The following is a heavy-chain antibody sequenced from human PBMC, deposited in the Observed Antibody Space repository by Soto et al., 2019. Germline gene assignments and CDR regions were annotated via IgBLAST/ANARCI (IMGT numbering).Heavy chain of an antibody. D-gene: IGHD2-8*01. CDR1: GGSISSGGYY. Sequence: QVQLQESGPGLVKPSQTLSITCTVSGGSISSGGYYWSWIRQHPGKGLEWIGYIYYSGSTYYNPSLKSRVTLSVDTSKNQFSLKLSSVTAADTAVYYCARALGYCTKGVCSARYAFDIWGQGTMVTVSS. V-gene: IGHV4-31*03. J-gene: IGHJ3*02. CDR3: ARALGYCTKGVCSARYAFDI. CDR2: IYYSGST.